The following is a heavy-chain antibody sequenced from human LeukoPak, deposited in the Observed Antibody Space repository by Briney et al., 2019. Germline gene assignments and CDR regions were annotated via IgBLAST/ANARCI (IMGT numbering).Heavy chain of an antibody. CDR2: IKQDGSEK. D-gene: IGHD3-9*01. J-gene: IGHJ4*02. CDR3: ARDSGYRDY. V-gene: IGHV3-7*03. Sequence: GGSLRLSCAASGFTFSNYWLSWVRQAPGKGLEWVANIKQDGSEKYFVDSVKGRFTIPRDNAKNSLYLQMNSLRAEDTAVYCCARDSGYRDYWGQGTLVTVFS. CDR1: GFTFSNYW.